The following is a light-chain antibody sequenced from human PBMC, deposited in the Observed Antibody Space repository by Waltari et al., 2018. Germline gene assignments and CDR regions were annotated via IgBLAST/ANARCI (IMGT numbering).Light chain of an antibody. CDR1: QSVLYSSNNKDY. J-gene: IGKJ2*01. CDR2: WAS. V-gene: IGKV4-1*01. CDR3: QQYYSTPYT. Sequence: DIVMTQSPDSLAVSLGERATINCKSSQSVLYSSNNKDYLACYQQKPGQPPKLLIYWASTRASGVPDRFSCSGSGTDFTLTNSSLQAEDVAVYYCQQYYSTPYTFGQGTKLEIK.